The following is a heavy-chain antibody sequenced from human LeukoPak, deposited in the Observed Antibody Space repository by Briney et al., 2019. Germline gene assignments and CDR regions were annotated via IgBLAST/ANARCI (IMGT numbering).Heavy chain of an antibody. D-gene: IGHD6-13*01. CDR1: GGSISSYY. J-gene: IGHJ4*02. V-gene: IGHV4-59*08. CDR3: ARHVVGISSWQQPYFDY. Sequence: SETLSLTCTVSGGSISSYYWSWIRQPPGKGLEWIGYIFYSGSTNYNPSLKSRVTISVDTSKNQFSLKLSSVTAADTAVYYCARHVVGISSWQQPYFDYWGQGTLVTVSS. CDR2: IFYSGST.